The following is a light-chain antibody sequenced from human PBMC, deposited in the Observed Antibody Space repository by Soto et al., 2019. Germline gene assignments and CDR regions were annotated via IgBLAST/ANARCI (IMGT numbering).Light chain of an antibody. CDR2: DAS. V-gene: IGKV1-33*01. CDR1: QDIRNY. Sequence: DLQMTQSPSSLSASVGDRVTITCQASQDIRNYLNWYQQKPGKAPKLLIYDASNLETGVPSRFSGSGSGTDFTFTISSLQSEDIATYYCQQCDNLPLTFGGGTKVEIK. CDR3: QQCDNLPLT. J-gene: IGKJ4*01.